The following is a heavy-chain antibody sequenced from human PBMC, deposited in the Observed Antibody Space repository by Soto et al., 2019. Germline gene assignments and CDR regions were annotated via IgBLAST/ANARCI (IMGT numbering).Heavy chain of an antibody. CDR3: AGGPTVVIASYVDY. J-gene: IGHJ4*02. CDR1: GGTFSSYA. V-gene: IGHV1-69*13. D-gene: IGHD3-22*01. Sequence: GASVKISCKASGGTFSSYAISWVRQAPGQGLEWMGGIIPIFGTANYAQKFQGRVTIIADESTSTAYMELSSLRSEDTAVYYCAGGPTVVIASYVDYWGQGTLVTVSS. CDR2: IIPIFGTA.